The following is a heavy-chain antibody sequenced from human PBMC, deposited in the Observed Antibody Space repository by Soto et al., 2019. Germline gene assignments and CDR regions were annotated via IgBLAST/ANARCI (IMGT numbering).Heavy chain of an antibody. CDR3: ARMEGGTGGFDY. D-gene: IGHD7-27*01. CDR2: IIPIFGTA. Sequence: QLQLVQSGAEVKKPGSREKVSCKDSKGTFSSYAISWVRQAPGQGLEWMGGIIPIFGTANYAQKFQGRVTITADESTSTAYMALSSLRSADTAVYYCARMEGGTGGFDYWGQGTLVTVSS. J-gene: IGHJ4*02. V-gene: IGHV1-69*12. CDR1: KGTFSSYA.